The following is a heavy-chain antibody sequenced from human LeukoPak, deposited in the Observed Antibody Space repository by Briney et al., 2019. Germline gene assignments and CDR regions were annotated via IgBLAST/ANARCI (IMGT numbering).Heavy chain of an antibody. Sequence: GGSLRLSCAASGFTFSSYGMHWVRQAPGKGLEWVTFIRYDGSNKYYADSVKGRFTISRDNSKNTLYLQMNSLRADDTAVYYCAKEQNYYDSSGYYIWGQGNLVTVSS. CDR2: IRYDGSNK. V-gene: IGHV3-30*02. CDR1: GFTFSSYG. D-gene: IGHD3-22*01. J-gene: IGHJ4*02. CDR3: AKEQNYYDSSGYYI.